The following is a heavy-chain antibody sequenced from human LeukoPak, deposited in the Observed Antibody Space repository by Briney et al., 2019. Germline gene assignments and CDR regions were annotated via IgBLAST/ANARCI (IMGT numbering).Heavy chain of an antibody. D-gene: IGHD4-17*01. J-gene: IGHJ5*02. CDR3: ARRLRQNLFDP. Sequence: SETLSLTCTVSGGSISSHYWGWIRQPPGKGLEWIGYIYYSGSTNYNPSLKSRVTISVDTSKNQFSLKLSSVTAADTAVYYCARRLRQNLFDPWGQGTLVTVSS. CDR1: GGSISSHY. V-gene: IGHV4-59*11. CDR2: IYYSGST.